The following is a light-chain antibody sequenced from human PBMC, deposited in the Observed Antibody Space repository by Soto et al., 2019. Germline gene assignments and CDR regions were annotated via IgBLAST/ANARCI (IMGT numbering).Light chain of an antibody. CDR3: QQYNSYPYT. J-gene: IGKJ2*01. Sequence: DIQMTQSPSTLSASVGDRVTITCRASQSISNWLAWYQQKPGKAPHLLIYDVSTLESGVPSRFSGGGSGTQFTLTISSLQPDDFATYYGQQYNSYPYTFGQGTKLEIK. V-gene: IGKV1-5*01. CDR1: QSISNW. CDR2: DVS.